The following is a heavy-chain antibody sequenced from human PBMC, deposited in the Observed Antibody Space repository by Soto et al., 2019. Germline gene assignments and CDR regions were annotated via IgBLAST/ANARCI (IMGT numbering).Heavy chain of an antibody. J-gene: IGHJ4*02. CDR2: IVVGSSNT. CDR1: GFTFTSSA. V-gene: IGHV1-58*01. Sequence: QMQLVQSGPEVKKPGTSVKVSCKASGFTFTSSAVQWVRQARGQRLEWIGWIVVGSSNTNYAQKFQERVTITSDVSSSRADMELSRLRSKGRAVYYCEAVPYSMHLYHYDHWGQGTLVTDFS. CDR3: EAVPYSMHLYHYDH. D-gene: IGHD6-13*01.